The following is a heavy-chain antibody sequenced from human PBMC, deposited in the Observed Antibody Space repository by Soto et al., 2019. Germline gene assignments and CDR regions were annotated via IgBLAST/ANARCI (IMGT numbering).Heavy chain of an antibody. CDR1: GGTFSSYA. J-gene: IGHJ4*02. CDR2: IIPIFGTA. CDR3: ARDHRAALSSIFDY. Sequence: QVQLVQSGAEVKKPGSSVKVSCKASGGTFSSYAISWVRQAPGQGLEWMGGIIPIFGTANYAQKFQGRVTITADESTSTAYMELSSLRSEDTAVYYCARDHRAALSSIFDYWGQGTLVTVSS. D-gene: IGHD6-6*01. V-gene: IGHV1-69*01.